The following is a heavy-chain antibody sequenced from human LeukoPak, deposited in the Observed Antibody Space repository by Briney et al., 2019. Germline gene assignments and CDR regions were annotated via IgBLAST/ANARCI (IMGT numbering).Heavy chain of an antibody. V-gene: IGHV4-4*07. J-gene: IGHJ4*02. CDR3: AREAGDYDAGGHPPTPYYFDL. Sequence: SETLSLTCNVSGGSISGYYWSWIRQPAGKGLEWMGRIFSSGRNNYNPSLKSRLMVAVDPSKNQFSLRLSSVTAADTAVYYCAREAGDYDAGGHPPTPYYFDLWGQGTLVTVSS. CDR1: GGSISGYY. CDR2: IFSSGRN. D-gene: IGHD3-16*01.